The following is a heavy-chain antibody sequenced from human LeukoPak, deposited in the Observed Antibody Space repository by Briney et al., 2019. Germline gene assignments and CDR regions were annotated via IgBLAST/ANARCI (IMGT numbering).Heavy chain of an antibody. CDR1: GGSISNYH. V-gene: IGHV4-4*07. CDR2: IHTSGST. CDR3: ARRDISSGWSFDY. J-gene: IGHJ4*02. Sequence: SETLSLTCTVSGGSISNYHWSWIRQPAGKGLEWIGQIHTSGSTNYNPPLKSRVTMSIDTPETQLSLTIRSVTAADTAVYYCARRDISSGWSFDYWGQGTLVTVSS. D-gene: IGHD6-19*01.